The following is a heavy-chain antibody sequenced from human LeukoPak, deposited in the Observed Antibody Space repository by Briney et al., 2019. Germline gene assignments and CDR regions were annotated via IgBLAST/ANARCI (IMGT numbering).Heavy chain of an antibody. J-gene: IGHJ6*02. V-gene: IGHV4-59*02. CDR1: GGSVSSYY. D-gene: IGHD2-2*01. CDR2: IYYSGST. CDR3: ARSTSYYGMDV. Sequence: PSETLSLTCTVSGGSVSSYYWSWIRQPPGKGLEWIGYIYYSGSTNYNPSLKSRVTISVDTSKNQFSLKLSSVTAADTAVYYCARSTSYYGMDVWGQGTTVTVSS.